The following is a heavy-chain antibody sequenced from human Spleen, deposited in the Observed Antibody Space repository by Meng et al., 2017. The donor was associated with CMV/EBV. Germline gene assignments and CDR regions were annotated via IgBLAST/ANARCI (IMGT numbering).Heavy chain of an antibody. Sequence: FSGYAISWVRKEPGQGREWMGGIIPIFGTANYAQKFQGRVTITTDESTSTAYMELSSLRSEDTAVYYCARDRRDCSSTSCYMTWYFDLWGRGTLVTVSS. CDR3: ARDRRDCSSTSCYMTWYFDL. V-gene: IGHV1-69*05. CDR2: IIPIFGTA. J-gene: IGHJ2*01. D-gene: IGHD2-2*02. CDR1: FSGYA.